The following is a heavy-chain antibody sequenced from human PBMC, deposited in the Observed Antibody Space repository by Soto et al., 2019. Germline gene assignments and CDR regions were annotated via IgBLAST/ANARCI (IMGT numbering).Heavy chain of an antibody. J-gene: IGHJ6*03. CDR3: AKGYYMDV. Sequence: GGSLRLSCAASGFTFSSYGMHWVRQAPGKGLEWVAVISYDGSNKYYADSVKGRFTISRDNSKSTLYLQMNSLRAEDTAVYYCAKGYYMDVWGKGTTVTVSS. CDR1: GFTFSSYG. CDR2: ISYDGSNK. V-gene: IGHV3-30*18.